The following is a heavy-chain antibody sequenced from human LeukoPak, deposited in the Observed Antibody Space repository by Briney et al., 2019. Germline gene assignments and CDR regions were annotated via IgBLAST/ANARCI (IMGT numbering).Heavy chain of an antibody. V-gene: IGHV3-11*04. CDR1: GFTFSDYY. CDR3: ARVGIPMVTIVAPYYMDV. CDR2: ISSSGSTI. Sequence: GGSLRLSCAASGFTFSDYYMSWIRQAPGKGLEWVSYISSSGSTIYYADSVKGRFTISRDNAKNSLYLQMNSLRAEDTAVYYCARVGIPMVTIVAPYYMDVWGKGTTVTVSS. D-gene: IGHD5-18*01. J-gene: IGHJ6*03.